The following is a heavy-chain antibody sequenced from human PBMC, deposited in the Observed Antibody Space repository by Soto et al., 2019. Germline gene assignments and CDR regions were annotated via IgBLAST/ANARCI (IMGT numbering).Heavy chain of an antibody. CDR2: IYYSGST. D-gene: IGHD4-17*01. CDR1: GGSISSSSYY. CDR3: ARIDYGCNSGDWYFDL. Sequence: QLQLQESGPGLVKPSETLSLTCTVSGGSISSSSYYWGWIRQPPGKGLEWIGSIYYSGSTYYNPSLKSRVTISVDTSKMQFSLKLSSVTAGDTAVYYCARIDYGCNSGDWYFDLWGRGTLVTVAS. J-gene: IGHJ2*01. V-gene: IGHV4-39*01.